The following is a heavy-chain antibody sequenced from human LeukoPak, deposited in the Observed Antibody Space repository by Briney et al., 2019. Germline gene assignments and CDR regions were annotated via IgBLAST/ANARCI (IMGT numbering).Heavy chain of an antibody. CDR3: AREYRSGVDY. V-gene: IGHV4-61*01. CDR1: GDSVSNSLYY. CDR2: IYYNGGT. D-gene: IGHD6-19*01. Sequence: KASETLSLTCTVSGDSVSNSLYYWSWIRQPPGKGLEWIGYIYYNGGTNYNPSLKSRVTISVDKSKNQFSLKLSSVTAADTAVYYCAREYRSGVDYWGQGTLVTVSS. J-gene: IGHJ4*02.